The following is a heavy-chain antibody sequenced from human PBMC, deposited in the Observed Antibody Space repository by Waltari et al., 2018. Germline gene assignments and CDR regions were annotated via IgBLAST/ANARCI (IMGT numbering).Heavy chain of an antibody. V-gene: IGHV4-4*07. Sequence: QVQLQESGPGLVKPSETLSLTCPVSGGSISSYYWSWIRQPAGKGLGWIGRIYTSGSTNYNPSLKSRVTMSVDTSKNQFSLKLSSVTAADTAVYYCAREGILRYFDWSPNFDYWGQGTLVTVSS. CDR1: GGSISSYY. J-gene: IGHJ4*02. CDR3: AREGILRYFDWSPNFDY. D-gene: IGHD3-9*01. CDR2: IYTSGST.